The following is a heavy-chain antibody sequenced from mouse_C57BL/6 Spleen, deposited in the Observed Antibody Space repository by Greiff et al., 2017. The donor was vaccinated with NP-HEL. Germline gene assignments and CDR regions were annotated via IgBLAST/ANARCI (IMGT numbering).Heavy chain of an antibody. CDR1: GFTFSSYA. Sequence: EVQRVESGEGLVKPGGSLKLSCAASGFTFSSYAMSWVRQTPEKRLEWVAYISSGGDYIYYADTVKGRFTISRDNARNTLYLQMSSLKSEDTAMYYCTREVVTTRYWYFDVWGTGTTVTVSS. V-gene: IGHV5-9-1*02. J-gene: IGHJ1*03. CDR2: ISSGGDYI. D-gene: IGHD2-1*01. CDR3: TREVVTTRYWYFDV.